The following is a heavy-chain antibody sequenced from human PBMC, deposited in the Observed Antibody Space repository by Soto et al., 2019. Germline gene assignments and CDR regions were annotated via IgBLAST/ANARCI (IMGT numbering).Heavy chain of an antibody. V-gene: IGHV4-31*03. D-gene: IGHD4-17*01. J-gene: IGHJ4*02. CDR1: GDSITSDGYF. CDR2: INYSGHS. CDR3: ARWDGSTTCSYFDY. Sequence: QVQLQESGPRLVKPSQTLSLTCSVSGDSITSDGYFWSWIRQHPGKGLEWIGNINYSGHSYYNPSLKSRSTISVDTSKNHFSLKLSSVTAADTAVYYCARWDGSTTCSYFDYWGQGSLVTVS.